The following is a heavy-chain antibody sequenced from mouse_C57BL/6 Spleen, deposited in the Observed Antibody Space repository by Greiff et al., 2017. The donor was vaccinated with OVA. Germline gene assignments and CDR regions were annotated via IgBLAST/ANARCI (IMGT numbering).Heavy chain of an antibody. D-gene: IGHD2-5*01. CDR2: IDPSDSYT. CDR1: GYTFTSYW. V-gene: IGHV1-69*01. J-gene: IGHJ4*01. CDR3: ARKSNYDYAMDY. Sequence: QVQLQQPGAELVMPGASVKLSCKASGYTFTSYWMHWVKQRPGQGLEWIGEIDPSDSYTNYNQKFKGKSTLTVDKSSSTAYMQLSSLTSEDSAVYYCARKSNYDYAMDYWGQGTSVTVSS.